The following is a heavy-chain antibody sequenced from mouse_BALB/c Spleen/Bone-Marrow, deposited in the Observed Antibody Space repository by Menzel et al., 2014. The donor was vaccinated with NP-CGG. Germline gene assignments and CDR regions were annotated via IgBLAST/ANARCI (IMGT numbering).Heavy chain of an antibody. Sequence: VHVKQSRPELVKHGASMKISCKASGYSFTGYTMNWVKQSHGTHLEWIGLINPSNGGTSYNQTFTAKATLTVDKSSSEAYMELLSLTAEDSAVYYCARDYGPNFVYGGLGTPLTGSS. D-gene: IGHD1-2*01. V-gene: IGHV1-18*01. CDR2: INPSNGGT. CDR1: GYSFTGYT. CDR3: ARDYGPNFVY. J-gene: IGHJ2*01.